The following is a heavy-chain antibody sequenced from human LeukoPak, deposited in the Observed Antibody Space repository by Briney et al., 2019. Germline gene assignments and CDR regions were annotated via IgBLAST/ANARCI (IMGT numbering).Heavy chain of an antibody. CDR1: GFTFNTYE. J-gene: IGHJ4*02. Sequence: GGSLRLSCAASGFTFNTYEMNWVRQAPGKGLEWVSYISSSGSTIYYADSVKGRFTISRDNAKNSLYLQMNSLRADDTAVYYCAREQEGRYPGTFDYWGQGTLVTVSS. D-gene: IGHD1-26*01. CDR3: AREQEGRYPGTFDY. V-gene: IGHV3-48*03. CDR2: ISSSGSTI.